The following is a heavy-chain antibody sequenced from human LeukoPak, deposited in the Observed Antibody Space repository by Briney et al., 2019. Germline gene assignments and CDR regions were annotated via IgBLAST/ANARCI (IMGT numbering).Heavy chain of an antibody. CDR2: IYYSGST. V-gene: IGHV4-59*11. Sequence: SEALFLTCTVGGGSISSHFWSWSRQPPGKGLEWCGYIYYSGSTNYTRSLNSRVTISVDTSKNQFSLKLSSVTAADTAVYYCARRSGSQLAPNWYFDLWGRGTLVTVSS. CDR1: GGSISSHF. CDR3: ARRSGSQLAPNWYFDL. J-gene: IGHJ2*01. D-gene: IGHD6-6*01.